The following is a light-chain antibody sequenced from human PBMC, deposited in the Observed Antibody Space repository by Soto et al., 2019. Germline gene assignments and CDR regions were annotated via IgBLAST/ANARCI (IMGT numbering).Light chain of an antibody. CDR1: QSVGTT. Sequence: EIVMTQSPATLSVSPGERVTLSCRASQSVGTTLAWYQQKPGQPPRLLIRGASTRATGIPDRCGGSGSGTEFTLTISSLQSEDFAVYYCQQYSTWLSFGGGTKVEIK. CDR2: GAS. V-gene: IGKV3-15*01. CDR3: QQYSTWLS. J-gene: IGKJ4*01.